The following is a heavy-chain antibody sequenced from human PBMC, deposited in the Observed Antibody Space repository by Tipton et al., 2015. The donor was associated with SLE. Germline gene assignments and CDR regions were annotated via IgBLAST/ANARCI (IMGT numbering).Heavy chain of an antibody. CDR3: ARTGYSSSWLYFQH. CDR1: GFTFDDYG. J-gene: IGHJ1*01. V-gene: IGHV3-20*04. Sequence: SLRLSCAASGFTFDDYGMSWVRQAPGKGLEWVSGINWNGGSTGYADSVKGRFTISRDNAKNSLYLQMNSLRAEDTALYYCARTGYSSSWLYFQHWGQGTLVTVSS. CDR2: INWNGGST. D-gene: IGHD6-13*01.